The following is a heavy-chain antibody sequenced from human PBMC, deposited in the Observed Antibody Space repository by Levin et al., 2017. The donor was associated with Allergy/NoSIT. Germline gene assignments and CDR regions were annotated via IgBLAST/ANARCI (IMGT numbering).Heavy chain of an antibody. D-gene: IGHD3-22*01. CDR1: GFTFSNAW. Sequence: GESLKISCAASGFTFSNAWMSWVRQAPGKGLEWVGRIKSKTDGGTTDYAAPVKGRFTISRDDSKNTLYLQMNSLKTEDTAVYYCTTVGSYDSSGYYLKAVDYWGQGTLVTVSS. J-gene: IGHJ4*02. CDR3: TTVGSYDSSGYYLKAVDY. V-gene: IGHV3-15*01. CDR2: IKSKTDGGTT.